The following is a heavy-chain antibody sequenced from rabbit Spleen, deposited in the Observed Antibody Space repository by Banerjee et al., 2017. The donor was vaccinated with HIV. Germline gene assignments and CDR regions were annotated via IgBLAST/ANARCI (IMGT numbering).Heavy chain of an antibody. CDR3: ARDTGTSFSSYGMDL. Sequence: QSLEESGGDLVKPEGSLTLTCTASGFSFSSNEYMCWVRQAPGKGLEWISWIAGDSSGFTYSATWAKGRFTCSKTSSTTVTLQMTSLTVADTATYFCARDTGTSFSSYGMDLWGPGTLVTVS. D-gene: IGHD7-1*01. V-gene: IGHV1S40*01. CDR2: IAGDSSGFT. CDR1: GFSFSSNEY. J-gene: IGHJ6*01.